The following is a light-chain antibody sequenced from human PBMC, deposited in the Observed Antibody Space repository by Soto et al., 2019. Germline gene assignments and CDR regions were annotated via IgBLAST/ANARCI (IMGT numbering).Light chain of an antibody. CDR3: RQVRHLWT. Sequence: DIVMTQSPLSLPVTPGEPASISYRSSQNLLHSNEYNYVDWYLQKPGQSPQLLIYLGSNGAAGVPGRFSGGGAGTDFRRKSSIVEGEDVGVYYCRQVRHLWTLGQGTKVAIK. CDR1: QNLLHSNEYNY. CDR2: LGS. V-gene: IGKV2-28*01. J-gene: IGKJ1*01.